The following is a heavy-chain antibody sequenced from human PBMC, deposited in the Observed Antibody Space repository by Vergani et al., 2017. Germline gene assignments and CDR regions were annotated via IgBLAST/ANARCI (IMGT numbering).Heavy chain of an antibody. CDR3: ARLNWNYVAFDI. J-gene: IGHJ3*02. V-gene: IGHV4-39*01. D-gene: IGHD1-7*01. Sequence: QVKLQESGPGLVKPSETLSLTCTVSGGSITYGAFYWGWIRQSPGKGLEWIGSIYYSENKFYNPSLESRVTLSIDTTKNQFSLKLSSVTAADTAVYYCARLNWNYVAFDIWGQGTMVTVSS. CDR1: GGSITYGAFY. CDR2: IYYSENK.